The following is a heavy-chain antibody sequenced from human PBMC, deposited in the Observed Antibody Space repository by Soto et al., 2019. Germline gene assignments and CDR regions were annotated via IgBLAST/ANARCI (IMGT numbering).Heavy chain of an antibody. CDR1: GVSISSYF. J-gene: IGHJ4*02. CDR2: TYHRGST. CDR3: ARIGGYHGPLDY. Sequence: PSETLFLTCSVSGVSISSYFWSWIRQAPGRGLEWIGYTYHRGSTNCSPSLRSRVAISLDTSENQFSLKVNSVTAADTAVYYCARIGGYHGPLDYWGQGTPVTVSS. D-gene: IGHD6-25*01. V-gene: IGHV4-59*01.